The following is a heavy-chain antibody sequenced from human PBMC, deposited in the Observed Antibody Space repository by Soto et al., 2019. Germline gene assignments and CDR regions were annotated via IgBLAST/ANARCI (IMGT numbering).Heavy chain of an antibody. CDR3: ASIGDDYGDYVGVPRGDFDY. CDR1: GFTFSSYG. J-gene: IGHJ4*02. V-gene: IGHV3-33*01. CDR2: IWYDGSNK. Sequence: QVQLVESGGGVVQPGRSLRLSCAASGFTFSSYGMHWVRQAPGKGLEWVAVIWYDGSNKYYADSVKGRFTISRDNSKNTLYLQMNSLRAEDTAVYYCASIGDDYGDYVGVPRGDFDYWGQGTLVTVSS. D-gene: IGHD4-17*01.